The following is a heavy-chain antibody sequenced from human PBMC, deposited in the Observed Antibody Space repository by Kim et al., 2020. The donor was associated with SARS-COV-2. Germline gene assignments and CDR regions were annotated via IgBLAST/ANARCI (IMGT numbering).Heavy chain of an antibody. D-gene: IGHD2-2*01. J-gene: IGHJ6*03. CDR2: INPSGGST. V-gene: IGHV1-46*01. CDR1: GYTFTSYY. CDR3: ARPSTNPGDYMDV. Sequence: ASVKVSCKASGYTFTSYYMHWVRQAPGQGLEWMGIINPSGGSTRYAQKFQGRVTMNRDTSTSTVYMELSSLRSEDTAVYYCARPSTNPGDYMDVWGKGTTVTVSS.